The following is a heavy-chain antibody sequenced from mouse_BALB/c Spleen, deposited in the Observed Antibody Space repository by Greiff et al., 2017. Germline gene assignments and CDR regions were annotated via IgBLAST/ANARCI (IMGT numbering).Heavy chain of an antibody. D-gene: IGHD2-1*01. Sequence: LVKTGASVKISCKASGYSFTGYYMHWVKQSHGQSLEWIGCISRDNGATSYNQKFKGKATITVDTSSSTAYMQFNSLTSEDSAVYYCAVGYGNYGYFDYWGQGTTLTVSS. CDR3: AVGYGNYGYFDY. CDR2: ISRDNGAT. V-gene: IGHV1S34*01. J-gene: IGHJ2*01. CDR1: GYSFTGYY.